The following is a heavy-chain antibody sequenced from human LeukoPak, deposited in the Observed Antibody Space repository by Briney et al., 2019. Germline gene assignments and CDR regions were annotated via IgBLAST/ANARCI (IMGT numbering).Heavy chain of an antibody. Sequence: GASVKVSCKASGYTFTGYYMHWVRQAPGQGLEWMGWINPNSGGTNYAQKFQGRVTMTRDTSISTAYMELSRLRSEDTAVYYCARDLETMVRGVIFPTYFDYWGQGTLVTVSS. CDR1: GYTFTGYY. J-gene: IGHJ4*02. V-gene: IGHV1-2*02. CDR3: ARDLETMVRGVIFPTYFDY. CDR2: INPNSGGT. D-gene: IGHD3-10*01.